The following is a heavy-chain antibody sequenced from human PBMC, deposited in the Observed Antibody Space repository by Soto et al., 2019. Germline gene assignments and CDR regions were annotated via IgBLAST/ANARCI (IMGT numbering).Heavy chain of an antibody. V-gene: IGHV3-33*01. Sequence: PGGSLRLSCAASGFTFSSYGMHWVRQAPGKGLEWVAVIWYDGSNKYYADSVKGRFTISRDNSKNTLYLQMNSLRAEDTAVYYCARDHASNYYYYMDVWGKGTTVTVSS. CDR2: IWYDGSNK. J-gene: IGHJ6*03. CDR3: ARDHASNYYYYMDV. CDR1: GFTFSSYG.